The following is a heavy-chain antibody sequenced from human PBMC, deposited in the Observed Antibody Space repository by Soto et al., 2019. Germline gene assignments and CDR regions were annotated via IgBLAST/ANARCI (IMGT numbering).Heavy chain of an antibody. V-gene: IGHV3-33*01. CDR1: GFTFSSYG. Sequence: QVQLVESGGGVVQPGRSLRLSCAASGFTFSSYGMHWVRQAPGKGLEWVAVIWYDGSNKYYADSVKGRFTISRDNSKNTLYLQMNSLRAEDTAVDYCARGNIWFGESRDAFDIWGQGTMVTVSS. D-gene: IGHD3-10*01. CDR3: ARGNIWFGESRDAFDI. J-gene: IGHJ3*02. CDR2: IWYDGSNK.